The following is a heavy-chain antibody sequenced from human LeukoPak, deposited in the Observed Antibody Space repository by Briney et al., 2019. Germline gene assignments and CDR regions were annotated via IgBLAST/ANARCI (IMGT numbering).Heavy chain of an antibody. CDR1: GFIVSNNY. D-gene: IGHD1-26*01. Sequence: GGSLRLSWAASGFIVSNNYMSWARQAPGKGLEWVPIISSRGTTYYADSVKGRFTISRDNSQNTLYLQMNSLRAEDTAVYYCATRGRSGYYYGMDVWGQGTTVTVSS. CDR2: ISSRGTT. J-gene: IGHJ6*02. V-gene: IGHV3-66*01. CDR3: ATRGRSGYYYGMDV.